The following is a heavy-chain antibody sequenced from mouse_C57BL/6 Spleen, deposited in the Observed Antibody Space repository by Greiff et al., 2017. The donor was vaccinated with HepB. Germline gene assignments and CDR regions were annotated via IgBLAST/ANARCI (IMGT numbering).Heavy chain of an antibody. CDR1: GYTFTSYW. Sequence: QVQLQQSGAELVMPGASVKLSCKASGYTFTSYWMHWVKQRPGQGLEWIGEIDPSDSYTNYNQKFKGKSTLTVDKSSSTAYMQLSSLTSEDSAVYYCARITTRAMDYWGQGTSVTVSS. J-gene: IGHJ4*01. D-gene: IGHD1-1*01. CDR2: IDPSDSYT. CDR3: ARITTRAMDY. V-gene: IGHV1-69*01.